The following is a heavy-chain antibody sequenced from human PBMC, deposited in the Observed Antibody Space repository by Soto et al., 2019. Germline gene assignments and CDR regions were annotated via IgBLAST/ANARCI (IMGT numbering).Heavy chain of an antibody. CDR1: GFSSSDYW. CDR3: TRDPSWGAFDI. V-gene: IGHV3-7*01. J-gene: IGHJ3*02. D-gene: IGHD7-27*01. CDR2: INGDGSDR. Sequence: GGSPRLSCIASGFSSSDYWMAWIRQVPGKGLELVAAINGDGSDRGYLESVEGRFTISRDNANNSVFLHLNTLTAEDTAVYFCTRDPSWGAFDIWGQGTMVTVSS.